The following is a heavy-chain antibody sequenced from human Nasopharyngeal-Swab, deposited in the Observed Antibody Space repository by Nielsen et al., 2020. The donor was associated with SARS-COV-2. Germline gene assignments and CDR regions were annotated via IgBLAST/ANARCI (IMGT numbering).Heavy chain of an antibody. CDR1: GGSFSGYY. D-gene: IGHD3-10*01. V-gene: IGHV4-34*01. J-gene: IGHJ6*02. CDR3: ARGRPITMVRGGKYYYAMDV. CDR2: INHSGST. Sequence: SETLSLTCAVYGGSFSGYYWSWIRQPPGKGLGWIGEINHSGSTNYNPSLKSRIAISVDTSKNHFSLRLSSVTAADTAVYYCARGRPITMVRGGKYYYAMDVWGQGTTVTVSS.